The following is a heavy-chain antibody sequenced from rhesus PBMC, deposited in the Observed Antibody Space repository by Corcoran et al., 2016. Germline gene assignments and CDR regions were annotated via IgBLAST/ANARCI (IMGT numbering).Heavy chain of an antibody. CDR2: INSGGGST. D-gene: IGHD3-34*01. CDR3: AKRGTARGFDY. J-gene: IGHJ4*01. Sequence: EVQLVETGGGLVQPGGSLKLSCAASGFTFSSYGMSWVRQAPGKGLEWVSAINSGGGSTYYADSVKGRFTISRDNSKNTLSLQMNSLRAEDTAVYYCAKRGTARGFDYWGQGVLVTVSS. V-gene: IGHV3S5*01. CDR1: GFTFSSYG.